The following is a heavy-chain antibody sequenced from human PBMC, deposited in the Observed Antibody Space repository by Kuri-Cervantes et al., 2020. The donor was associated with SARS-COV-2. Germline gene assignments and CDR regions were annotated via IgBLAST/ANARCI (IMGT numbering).Heavy chain of an antibody. Sequence: ASVKVSCKASGYTFTGYYMHWVRQAPGQGLEWMGWINPNSGNTGYAQKFQGRVTITRNTSISTAYMELSSLRSEDTAVYYCARVQTLPAAISGTLSRGQYYYYYYYMDVWGKGTTVTSP. V-gene: IGHV1-8*03. CDR3: ARVQTLPAAISGTLSRGQYYYYYYYMDV. CDR2: INPNSGNT. D-gene: IGHD2-2*01. CDR1: GYTFTGYY. J-gene: IGHJ6*03.